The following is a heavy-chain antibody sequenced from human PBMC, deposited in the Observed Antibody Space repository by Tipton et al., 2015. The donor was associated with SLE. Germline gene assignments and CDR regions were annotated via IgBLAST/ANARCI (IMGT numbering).Heavy chain of an antibody. CDR1: DDSISGYY. Sequence: LRLSCTVSDDSISGYYWSWIRQPPGKGLEWIGYISDGGTTKENPSLKSRVTMSIDTSNKQFSLKLSSVTAADTAVYYCARQLGWGDPFAFDCWGQGTLVTVSS. V-gene: IGHV4-59*08. D-gene: IGHD2-21*01. J-gene: IGHJ4*02. CDR2: ISDGGTT. CDR3: ARQLGWGDPFAFDC.